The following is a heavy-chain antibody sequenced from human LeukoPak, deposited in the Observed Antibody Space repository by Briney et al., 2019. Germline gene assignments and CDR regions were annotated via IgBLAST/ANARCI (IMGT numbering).Heavy chain of an antibody. CDR1: GYTFTSYA. CDR3: ARDLGYCTSTSCYNYFDY. Sequence: ASVKVSCKASGYTFTSYAMHWVRQAPGQRLEWMGWIYGGNGNTKYSQEFQGRVTITRDTSASTAYMELSSLRSEDMAVYFCARDLGYCTSTSCYNYFDYWGQGTLVTVSS. D-gene: IGHD2-2*02. V-gene: IGHV1-3*03. CDR2: IYGGNGNT. J-gene: IGHJ4*02.